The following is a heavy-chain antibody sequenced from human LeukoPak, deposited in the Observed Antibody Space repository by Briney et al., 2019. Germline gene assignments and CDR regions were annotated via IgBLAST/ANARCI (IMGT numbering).Heavy chain of an antibody. CDR1: GYTFTSYY. D-gene: IGHD6-13*01. V-gene: IGHV1-46*01. CDR3: AKRSAAGTASTLLRFDY. CDR2: INPSGGST. Sequence: ASVKVSCKASGYTFTSYYMYWVRQAPGQGLEWMGIINPSGGSTSYAQKFQGRVTMTRDTSTSTVYMELSSLRSEDTAVYYCAKRSAAGTASTLLRFDYWGQGTLVTVSS. J-gene: IGHJ4*02.